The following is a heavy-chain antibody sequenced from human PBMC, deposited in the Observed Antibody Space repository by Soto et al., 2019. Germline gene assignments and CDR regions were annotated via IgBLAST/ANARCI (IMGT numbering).Heavy chain of an antibody. CDR1: GGTFSSYA. CDR2: IIPIFGTA. D-gene: IGHD2-15*01. Sequence: QVQLVQSGAEVKKPGSSVKVSCKASGGTFSSYAISWVRQAPGQGLEWMGGIIPIFGTANYAQKFQGRVTITADESTSTAYMELSSLRSEDTAVYYCARETPGYCSSGSCLSGAFYYYYGMDVW. V-gene: IGHV1-69*01. J-gene: IGHJ6*01. CDR3: ARETPGYCSSGSCLSGAFYYYYGMDV.